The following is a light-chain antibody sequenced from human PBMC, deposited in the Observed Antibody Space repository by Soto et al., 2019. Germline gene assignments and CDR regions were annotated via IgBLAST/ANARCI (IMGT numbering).Light chain of an antibody. CDR1: SSDVGGYNY. CDR3: CSYADSYTYV. Sequence: QSVLTQPRSVSGSPGQSVTISCTGTSSDVGGYNYVSWYQQHPGKAPKFMIYDVSKRPSGVPDCFSGSKSGNTASLTISGLQAEDEAEYYSCSYADSYTYVFGTGTKLTVL. CDR2: DVS. V-gene: IGLV2-11*01. J-gene: IGLJ1*01.